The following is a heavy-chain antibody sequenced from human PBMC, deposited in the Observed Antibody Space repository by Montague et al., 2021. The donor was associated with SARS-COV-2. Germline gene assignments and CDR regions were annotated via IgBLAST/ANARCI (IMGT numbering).Heavy chain of an antibody. CDR1: GGLLSGYY. CDR3: TREGYQVLWSDYYYYGMDV. J-gene: IGHJ6*02. D-gene: IGHD2-2*01. CDR2: INHSGST. Sequence: SESLSLTCTAYGGLLSGYYWSWIRQPPGKGLEWTGEINHSGSTNYNPSLKSRVTISADTSKNQFSLKLSSVTAADTAVYYCTREGYQVLWSDYYYYGMDVWGQGTTVTVSS. V-gene: IGHV4-34*01.